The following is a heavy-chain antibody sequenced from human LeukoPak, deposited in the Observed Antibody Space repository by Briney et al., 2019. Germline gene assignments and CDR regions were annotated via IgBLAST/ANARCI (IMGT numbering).Heavy chain of an antibody. J-gene: IGHJ4*02. CDR1: GGSFSGYY. V-gene: IGHV4-34*01. CDR3: ARGPGYSGY. D-gene: IGHD3-22*01. Sequence: SETLSLTCAVYGGSFSGYYWSWIRQPPGKGLEWIGEIIHSGSTSYNPSLKGRVTISVDTSKNQFSLRLSSVTAADTAVYYCARGPGYSGYWGQGTLVTVSS. CDR2: IIHSGST.